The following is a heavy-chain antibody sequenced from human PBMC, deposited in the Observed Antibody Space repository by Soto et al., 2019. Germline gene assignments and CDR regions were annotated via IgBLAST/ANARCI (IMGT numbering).Heavy chain of an antibody. CDR3: AREIYDILTGYYSGAFAI. CDR1: GGSISSGGYS. D-gene: IGHD3-9*01. J-gene: IGHJ3*02. Sequence: SETLSLTCAVSGGSISSGGYSWSWIRQPPGKGLEWIGYIYHSGSTYYNPSLKSRVTISVDRSKNQFSLKLSSVTAADTAVYYCAREIYDILTGYYSGAFAIWGQGTMVT. CDR2: IYHSGST. V-gene: IGHV4-30-2*01.